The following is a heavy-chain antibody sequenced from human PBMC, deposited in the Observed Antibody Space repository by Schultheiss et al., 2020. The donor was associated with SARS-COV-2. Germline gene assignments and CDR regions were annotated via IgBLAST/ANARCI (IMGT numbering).Heavy chain of an antibody. Sequence: GGSLRLSCAASGFTFSSYAMSWVRQAPGKGLEWVSAISGSGGSTYYADSVKGRFTISRDNSKNTRYLQMNSLRAEDTAVYYCARVAPYYYDSSGPSGFDYWGQGTLVTVSS. CDR1: GFTFSSYA. V-gene: IGHV3-23*01. D-gene: IGHD3-22*01. J-gene: IGHJ4*02. CDR2: ISGSGGST. CDR3: ARVAPYYYDSSGPSGFDY.